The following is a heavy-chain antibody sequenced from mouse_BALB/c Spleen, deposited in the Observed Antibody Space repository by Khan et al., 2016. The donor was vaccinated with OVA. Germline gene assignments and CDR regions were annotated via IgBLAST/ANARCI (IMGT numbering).Heavy chain of an antibody. D-gene: IGHD2-2*01. CDR3: AIIYYGYDWCAY. Sequence: QVQLKESGPGLVAPSQSLSITCTVSGFSLTNYGVSWVRQPPGKGLEWLGVIWGDGSTNYHSALISRLSIYKDNSKSQVFIKLNSLKTEDTATYFCAIIYYGYDWCAYWGQGTLVTDSA. CDR2: IWGDGST. CDR1: GFSLTNYG. J-gene: IGHJ3*01. V-gene: IGHV2-3*01.